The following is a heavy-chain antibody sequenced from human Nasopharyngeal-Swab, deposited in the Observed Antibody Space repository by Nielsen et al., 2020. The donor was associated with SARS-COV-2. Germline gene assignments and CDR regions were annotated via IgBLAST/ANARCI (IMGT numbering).Heavy chain of an antibody. CDR1: GGSVSSGSYY. Sequence: SETLSLTCTVSGGSVSSGSYYWSWIRQPPGKGLEWIGYIYYSGSTNYNPSLKSRVTISVDTSKNQFSLKLSSVTAADTAVYYCARSPVDSGVDPLFRPYYDSSGYYSYFDYWGQGTLVTVSS. V-gene: IGHV4-61*01. D-gene: IGHD3-22*01. CDR3: ARSPVDSGVDPLFRPYYDSSGYYSYFDY. CDR2: IYYSGST. J-gene: IGHJ4*02.